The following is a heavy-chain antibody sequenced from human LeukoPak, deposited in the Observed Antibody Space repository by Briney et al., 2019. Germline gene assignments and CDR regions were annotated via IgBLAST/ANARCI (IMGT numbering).Heavy chain of an antibody. CDR3: ARGPEWLRQGSDNFDY. V-gene: IGHV3-23*01. J-gene: IGHJ4*02. CDR2: ISGSGSTT. CDR1: GFTFTNYG. D-gene: IGHD5-12*01. Sequence: PGGSLRLSCVASGFTFTNYGMGWVRQAPGKGLECVSSISGSGSTTYYADSVKGRFTISRDNAKNSLYLQMNSLRAEDTAVCYCARGPEWLRQGSDNFDYWGQGTLVTVSS.